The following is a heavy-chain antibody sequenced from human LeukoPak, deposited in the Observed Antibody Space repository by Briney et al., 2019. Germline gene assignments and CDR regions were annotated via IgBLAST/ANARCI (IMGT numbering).Heavy chain of an antibody. D-gene: IGHD3-10*01. CDR3: AKDRGIISDY. CDR2: ISGSGDST. J-gene: IGHJ4*02. V-gene: IGHV3-23*01. CDR1: GFTFSSYS. Sequence: GGSLRLSCAVSGFTFSSYSMSWVRQAPGKGLEWVSAISGSGDSTYYADSVKGRFTISRDNSKNTLYLQMNSLRVEDTAVYYCAKDRGIISDYWGQGTLVTVSS.